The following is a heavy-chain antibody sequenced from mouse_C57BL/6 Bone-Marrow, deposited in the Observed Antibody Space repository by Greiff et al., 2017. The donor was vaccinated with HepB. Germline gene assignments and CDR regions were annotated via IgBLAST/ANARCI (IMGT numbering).Heavy chain of an antibody. V-gene: IGHV14-4*01. CDR2: IDPENGDT. Sequence: VQLQQSGAELVRPGASVKLSCTASGFNIKDDYMHWVKQRPEQGLEWIGWIDPENGDTEYASKFQGKATITADTSSNTAYLQLSSLTSEDTAVYYCTTASRGPDYFDYWGQGTTLTVSS. J-gene: IGHJ2*01. CDR3: TTASRGPDYFDY. D-gene: IGHD6-1*01. CDR1: GFNIKDDY.